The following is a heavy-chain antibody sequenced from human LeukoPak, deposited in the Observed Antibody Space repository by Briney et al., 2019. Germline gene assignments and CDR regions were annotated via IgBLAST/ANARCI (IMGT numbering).Heavy chain of an antibody. Sequence: GGSLRLSCAASGFTFSSHWMSWVRQAPGKGLEWVANIKQDGSEKYYVDSVKGRFTISRDNAKNSLYLQMNSLRAEDTAVYYCARGDPVVTAPFDYWGQGTLVTVSS. J-gene: IGHJ4*02. CDR2: IKQDGSEK. CDR1: GFTFSSHW. V-gene: IGHV3-7*01. D-gene: IGHD2-21*02. CDR3: ARGDPVVTAPFDY.